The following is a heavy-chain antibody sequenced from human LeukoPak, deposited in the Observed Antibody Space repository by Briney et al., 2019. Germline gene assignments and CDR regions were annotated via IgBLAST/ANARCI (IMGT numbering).Heavy chain of an antibody. CDR1: GFTFSNYA. J-gene: IGHJ4*02. D-gene: IGHD6-19*01. Sequence: PGRSLRLSCAASGFTFSNYAMHWVRQAPGKGLEWVAVVSYDGSNRYYADSVKGRFTISRDNSKNTLYLQMNSLRAEDTAVYYCARVYYSSGWYDYWGQGTLVTVSS. CDR3: ARVYYSSGWYDY. V-gene: IGHV3-30-3*01. CDR2: VSYDGSNR.